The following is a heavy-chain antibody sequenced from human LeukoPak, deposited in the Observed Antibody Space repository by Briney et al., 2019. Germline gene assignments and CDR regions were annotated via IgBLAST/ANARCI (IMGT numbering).Heavy chain of an antibody. CDR1: GGSVSSGSYY. CDR3: ARVVDLGVGGTSALDL. CDR2: IYYSGST. Sequence: SETLSLTCTVSGGSVSSGSYYWNWIRQPPGKGLEWIGHIYYSGSTNYNPSLKSRLTISVDTSKNQFSLKLSSVTAADTAVFYCARVVDLGVGGTSALDLWGQGTMVTISS. D-gene: IGHD1-26*01. J-gene: IGHJ3*01. V-gene: IGHV4-61*01.